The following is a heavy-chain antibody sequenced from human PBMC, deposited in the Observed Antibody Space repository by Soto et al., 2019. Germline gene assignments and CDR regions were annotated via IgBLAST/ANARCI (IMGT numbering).Heavy chain of an antibody. CDR2: IYYSGST. CDR1: GGSISSGDYY. CDR3: ARGEFATVNTYYYYYYGMDV. D-gene: IGHD4-4*01. Sequence: QVQLQESGPGLVKPSQTLSLTCTVSGGSISSGDYYWSWIRQPPGKGLEWIGYIYYSGSTYYNPSLKSRVTISVDTSKNQFSLKLSSVTAADTAVYYCARGEFATVNTYYYYYYGMDVWGQGTTVTVSS. V-gene: IGHV4-30-4*01. J-gene: IGHJ6*02.